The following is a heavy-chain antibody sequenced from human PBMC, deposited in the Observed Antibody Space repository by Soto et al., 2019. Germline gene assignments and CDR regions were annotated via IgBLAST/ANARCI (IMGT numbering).Heavy chain of an antibody. J-gene: IGHJ3*02. V-gene: IGHV4-34*01. CDR3: ARRLGVRYCSSTSCYIGAFDI. CDR2: INHSGST. CDR1: GGSFSGYY. Sequence: SETLSLTCAVYGGSFSGYYWSWIRQPPGKGLEWIGEINHSGSTNYNPSLKSRVTISVDTSKNQFSLKLSSVTAADTAVYYCARRLGVRYCSSTSCYIGAFDIWGQGTMVTVSS. D-gene: IGHD2-2*02.